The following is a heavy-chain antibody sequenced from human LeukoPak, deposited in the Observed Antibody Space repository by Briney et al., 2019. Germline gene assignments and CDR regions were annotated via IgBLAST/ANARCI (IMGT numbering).Heavy chain of an antibody. Sequence: ASVKVSCKAYGYTFMSHGISWVRQAPGQGLEWMGWISGSSSNTNYAQRLQGRVTMTTVTSTTTAYMELRSLRSDDTAVYYCARATGTWGHDGFDIWGQGTMVTVSS. J-gene: IGHJ3*02. CDR2: ISGSSSNT. D-gene: IGHD3-16*01. CDR1: GYTFMSHG. CDR3: ARATGTWGHDGFDI. V-gene: IGHV1-18*01.